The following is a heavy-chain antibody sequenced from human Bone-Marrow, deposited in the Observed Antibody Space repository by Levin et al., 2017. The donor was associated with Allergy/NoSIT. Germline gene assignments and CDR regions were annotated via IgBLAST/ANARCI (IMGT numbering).Heavy chain of an antibody. CDR1: GFSLSTPGVG. Sequence: SGPTLVKPTETLTLTCALSGFSLSTPGVGVGWVRQAPGKALEWLALIYWDDDKRYSPSLKIRLSITKDTSRDQVVLTVTNVDPVDTATYYCARRPIAVVGHNPPFYFDSWGQGTLVIVSS. D-gene: IGHD6-13*01. J-gene: IGHJ4*02. CDR2: IYWDDDK. CDR3: ARRPIAVVGHNPPFYFDS. V-gene: IGHV2-5*02.